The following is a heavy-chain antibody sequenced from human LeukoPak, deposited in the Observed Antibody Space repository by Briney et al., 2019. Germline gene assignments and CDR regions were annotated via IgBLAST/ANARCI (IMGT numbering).Heavy chain of an antibody. CDR1: GFTFSSYA. Sequence: TGGSLRLSCEASGFTFSSYAMSWVRQAPGKGLEWVSGIIDDGYITYYANSVKGRFTISRDNSKNTLYLQMNSLGAEDTAVYYCAKLGGQEVHNYYVGVWGKGTTVAVSS. V-gene: IGHV3-23*01. CDR3: AKLGGQEVHNYYVGV. D-gene: IGHD3-16*01. J-gene: IGHJ6*03. CDR2: IIDDGYIT.